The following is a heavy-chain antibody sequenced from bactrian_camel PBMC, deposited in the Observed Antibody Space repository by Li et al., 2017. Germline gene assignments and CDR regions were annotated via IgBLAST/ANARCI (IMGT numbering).Heavy chain of an antibody. D-gene: IGHD1*01. Sequence: HVQLVESGGGSALAGGSVRLSCAASGYTFNTYSWFRQAPGQEREGVAAIDTGDGSTYYLNSVEGRFTISHDNAKNTLYLQMNSLKPEDTAIYYCAATRPWARPPSLLENDYSLWGQGTQVTVS. J-gene: IGHJ4*01. CDR2: IDTGDGST. CDR3: AATRPWARPPSLLENDYSL. V-gene: IGHV3S1*01. CDR1: GYTFNTYS.